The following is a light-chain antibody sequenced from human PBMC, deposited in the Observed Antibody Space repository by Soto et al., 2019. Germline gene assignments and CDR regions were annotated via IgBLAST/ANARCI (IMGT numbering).Light chain of an antibody. CDR3: QQYNSYRYT. V-gene: IGKV1-5*01. CDR1: QSISAW. Sequence: DIQMTQYPSTLSATAGDRVTITCRASQSISAWLAWYQKKPGKAPKLLIYDASNLASGVPSRFSGSGSGTEFTLTISNLQPADFATYYCQQYNSYRYTFGQGTKVDIK. CDR2: DAS. J-gene: IGKJ2*01.